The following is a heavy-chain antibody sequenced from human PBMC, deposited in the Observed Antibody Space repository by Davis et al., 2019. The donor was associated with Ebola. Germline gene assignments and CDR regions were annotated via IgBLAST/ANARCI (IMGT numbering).Heavy chain of an antibody. V-gene: IGHV4-61*01. J-gene: IGHJ4*02. CDR1: GGSVDSGTYY. CDR2: IYYSGST. CDR3: ATSGKAPDY. Sequence: SETLSLTCTVSGGSVDSGTYYWNWIRQPPGKGPEWIACIYYSGSTNYNPSLKSRVTMSVDTSKNQFSLKLRSVTAADTAVYYCATSGKAPDYWGQGTLVTVSS.